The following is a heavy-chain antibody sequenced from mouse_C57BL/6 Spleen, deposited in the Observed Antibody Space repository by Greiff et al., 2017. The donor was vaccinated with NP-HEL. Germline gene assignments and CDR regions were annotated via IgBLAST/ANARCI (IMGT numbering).Heavy chain of an antibody. CDR3: ARGLRLDYAMDY. J-gene: IGHJ4*01. CDR2: ISSGSSTI. Sequence: DVMLVESGGGLVKPGGSLKLSCAASGFTFSDYGMHWVRQAPEKGLEWVAYISSGSSTIYYADTVKGRFTISRDNAKNTLFLQMTSLRSEDTAMYYCARGLRLDYAMDYWGQGTSVTVSS. V-gene: IGHV5-17*01. D-gene: IGHD2-4*01. CDR1: GFTFSDYG.